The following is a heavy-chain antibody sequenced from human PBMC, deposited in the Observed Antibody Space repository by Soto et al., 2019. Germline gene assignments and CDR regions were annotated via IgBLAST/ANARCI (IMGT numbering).Heavy chain of an antibody. CDR3: AKEYSSSWYYYYGMDV. J-gene: IGHJ6*02. CDR1: GFTFSSYA. Sequence: EVQLLESGGGLVQPGGSLRLSCAASGFTFSSYAMSWVRQAPGKGLEWVSAISGSGGSTYYADSVKGRFTISRHNSKNTLYLKMNSLMAEDTAVYYCAKEYSSSWYYYYGMDVWGQGTTVTVSS. CDR2: ISGSGGST. V-gene: IGHV3-23*01. D-gene: IGHD6-13*01.